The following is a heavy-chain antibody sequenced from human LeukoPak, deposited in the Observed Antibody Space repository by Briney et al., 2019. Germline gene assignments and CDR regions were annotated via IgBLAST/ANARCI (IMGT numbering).Heavy chain of an antibody. CDR1: GFTFSTDA. V-gene: IGHV3-30*04. CDR2: ISFDGTNK. CDR3: ARDGVAH. D-gene: IGHD2-15*01. J-gene: IGHJ4*02. Sequence: GGSLRLSCAASGFTFSTDAMHWVCNAPGTGLELVSVISFDGTNKSYNNPLKGRLTISRDNSEDTVYLQINSLRVEDTAVYYCARDGVAHWGQGTLVTVSS.